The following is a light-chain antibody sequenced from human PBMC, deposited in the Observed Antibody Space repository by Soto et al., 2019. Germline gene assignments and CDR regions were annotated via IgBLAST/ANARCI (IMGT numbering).Light chain of an antibody. J-gene: IGKJ4*01. Sequence: EIVLTQSPGTLSLSPGERATLSCRASQSFSSSYLAWYQQKPGPAPRLLIYGASNRATGSPDRFSGSGSATDFTLTISRLEPEDFATYHCQQYNSCSVVTFGGGTKVEIK. V-gene: IGKV3-20*01. CDR3: QQYNSCSVVT. CDR1: QSFSSSY. CDR2: GAS.